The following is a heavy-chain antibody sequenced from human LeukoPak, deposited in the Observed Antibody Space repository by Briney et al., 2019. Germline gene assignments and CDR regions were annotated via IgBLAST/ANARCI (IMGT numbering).Heavy chain of an antibody. V-gene: IGHV4-34*01. CDR3: ARGRGIAAAGRRAAYYYMDV. D-gene: IGHD6-13*01. CDR1: GGSFSGYY. J-gene: IGHJ6*03. Sequence: PSETLSLTCAVYGGSFSGYYWSWIRQPPGKGLEWIGEINHSGSTNYNPSLKSRVTISVDTSKNQFSLKLSSVTAADTAVYYCARGRGIAAAGRRAAYYYMDVWGKGTTITVSS. CDR2: INHSGST.